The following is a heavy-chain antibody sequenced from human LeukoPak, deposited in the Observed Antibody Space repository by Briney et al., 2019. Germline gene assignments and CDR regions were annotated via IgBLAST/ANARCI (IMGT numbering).Heavy chain of an antibody. CDR2: ISAYNGNT. J-gene: IGHJ6*03. V-gene: IGHV1-18*01. Sequence: ASVKVSCKASGYTFTTNGISWVRQAPGQGLEWMGWISAYNGNTNYAQKFQGRVTMTTDTVTSTAYMELRSLRSDDTAVYYCARATGYFYYYMDVWGKGTTVTISS. CDR3: ARATGYFYYYMDV. CDR1: GYTFTTNG.